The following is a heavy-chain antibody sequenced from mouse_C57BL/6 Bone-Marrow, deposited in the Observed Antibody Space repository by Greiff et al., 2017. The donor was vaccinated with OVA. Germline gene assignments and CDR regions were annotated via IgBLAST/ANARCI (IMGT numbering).Heavy chain of an antibody. V-gene: IGHV1-81*01. CDR3: ARWHYYGSSYEYFDY. D-gene: IGHD1-1*01. CDR2: IYPRSGNT. CDR1: GYTFTSYG. Sequence: QVQLQQSGAELARPGASVKLSCKASGYTFTSYGISWVKQRTGQGLEWIGEIYPRSGNTYYNEKFKGKATLTADKSSSTAYMELRSLTSEDSAVYFCARWHYYGSSYEYFDYWGQGTTLTVSS. J-gene: IGHJ2*01.